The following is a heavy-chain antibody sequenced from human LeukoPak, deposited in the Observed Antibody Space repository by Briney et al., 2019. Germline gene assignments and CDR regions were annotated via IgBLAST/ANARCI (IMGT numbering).Heavy chain of an antibody. Sequence: SETLSLTCTVSGGSISSYYWSWIRQPPGKGLEWIGYIYYSGSTNYNPSLKSRVTISVDTPKNQFSLKLSSVTAADTAVYYCARVVDYGDYYFDYWGQGTLVTVSP. CDR3: ARVVDYGDYYFDY. V-gene: IGHV4-59*01. CDR2: IYYSGST. J-gene: IGHJ4*02. CDR1: GGSISSYY. D-gene: IGHD4-17*01.